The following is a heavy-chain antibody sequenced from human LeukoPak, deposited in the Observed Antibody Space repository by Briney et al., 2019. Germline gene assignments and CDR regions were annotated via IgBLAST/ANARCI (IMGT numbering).Heavy chain of an antibody. CDR3: ARLGMVRGVMGVVYYFDY. Sequence: ASVKVSCKASGYTFTGYYIHWVRQAPGQGLEWMGWINPKSGGTSYVQKFQGRVTMTRDTSISTAYMELNSLRSDDTAVYYCARLGMVRGVMGVVYYFDYWGQGTLVTVSS. CDR2: INPKSGGT. V-gene: IGHV1-2*02. D-gene: IGHD3-10*01. CDR1: GYTFTGYY. J-gene: IGHJ4*02.